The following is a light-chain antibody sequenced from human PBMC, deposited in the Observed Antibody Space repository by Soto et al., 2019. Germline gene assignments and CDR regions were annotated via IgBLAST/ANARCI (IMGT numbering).Light chain of an antibody. CDR1: QSLGSY. CDR2: AAS. J-gene: IGKJ1*01. CDR3: QQSYSTLWT. Sequence: DIQMTQSPSSLSASVGDRVTITCRASQSLGSYLNWYQQKPGKAPKHLIYAASSLQSGVPSRFSGRGSGTDFTLTISSLQPEDFATYYCQQSYSTLWTFGQGTKVEIK. V-gene: IGKV1-39*01.